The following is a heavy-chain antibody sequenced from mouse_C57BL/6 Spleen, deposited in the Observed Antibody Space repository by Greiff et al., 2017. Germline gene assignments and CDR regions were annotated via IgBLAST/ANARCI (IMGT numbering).Heavy chain of an antibody. CDR1: GYTFTSYW. CDR2: IDPSDSYT. Sequence: LKQPGTSVKLSCKASGYTFTSYWMHWVKQRPGQGLEWIGVIDPSDSYTNYNQKFKGKATLTVDTSSSTAYMQLSSLTSEDSAVYYCARGLGTYYAMDYWGQGTSVTVSS. J-gene: IGHJ4*01. CDR3: ARGLGTYYAMDY. V-gene: IGHV1-59*01. D-gene: IGHD3-3*01.